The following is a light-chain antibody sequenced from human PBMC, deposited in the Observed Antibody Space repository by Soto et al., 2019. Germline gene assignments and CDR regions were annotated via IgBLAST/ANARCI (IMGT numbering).Light chain of an antibody. Sequence: DIQMTQSPSSLSASVGDRVTITCQASQDISNYLNWYQQKPGKAPKLLIYDASNLETGVPSRFSGSGSGTDFTFTISSLQPEDIATYYCQKCGSAPFTFGGGTKVEIK. CDR3: QKCGSAPFT. CDR2: DAS. CDR1: QDISNY. V-gene: IGKV1-33*01. J-gene: IGKJ4*01.